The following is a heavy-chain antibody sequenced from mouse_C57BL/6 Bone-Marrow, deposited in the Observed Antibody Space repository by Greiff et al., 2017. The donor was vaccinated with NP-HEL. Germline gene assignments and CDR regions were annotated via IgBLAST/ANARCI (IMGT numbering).Heavy chain of an antibody. CDR3: ARDDYDGGDY. CDR1: GYTFTSYW. Sequence: QVQLQQPGAELVKPGASVKLSCKASGYTFTSYWMHWVKQRPGQGLEWIGMIHPNSGSTNYNEKFKSKATLTVDKSSSTAYMQLSSLTSEDAAVYYCARDDYDGGDYWGQGTSVTVSS. J-gene: IGHJ4*01. CDR2: IHPNSGST. V-gene: IGHV1-64*01. D-gene: IGHD2-4*01.